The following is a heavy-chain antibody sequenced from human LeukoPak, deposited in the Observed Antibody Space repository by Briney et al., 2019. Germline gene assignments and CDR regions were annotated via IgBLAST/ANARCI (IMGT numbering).Heavy chain of an antibody. V-gene: IGHV1-18*01. D-gene: IGHD3-16*01. J-gene: IGHJ4*02. CDR2: ISANNGNT. Sequence: ASVKVSCKASGYTFTAYGISWVRQAPGQGLEWMGWISANNGNTNYAQRVQGRVTMTRDTSTSTAYMELRSLRYDDTAVYYCSRDDGPFGGVRFDHWGQGTLVTVSS. CDR3: SRDDGPFGGVRFDH. CDR1: GYTFTAYG.